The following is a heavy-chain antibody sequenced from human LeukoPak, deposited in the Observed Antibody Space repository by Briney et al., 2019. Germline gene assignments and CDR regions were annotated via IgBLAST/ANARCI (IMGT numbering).Heavy chain of an antibody. Sequence: PGGSLRLSCAASGFTFDDYTMHWVRQAPGKGLEWDSLISWDGGSTYYADSVKGRFTISRDNSKNSLYLQMNSLRTEDTALYYCATGAYYMDVWGKGTTVTVSS. CDR1: GFTFDDYT. J-gene: IGHJ6*03. CDR3: ATGAYYMDV. CDR2: ISWDGGST. V-gene: IGHV3-43*01.